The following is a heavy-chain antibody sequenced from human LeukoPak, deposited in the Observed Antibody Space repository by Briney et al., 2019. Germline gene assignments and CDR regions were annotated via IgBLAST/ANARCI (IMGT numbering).Heavy chain of an antibody. CDR2: MNPNSGNT. CDR1: GYTFTSYD. J-gene: IGHJ6*03. D-gene: IGHD3-16*01. V-gene: IGHV1-8*03. Sequence: ASVKVSCKASGYTFTSYDINWVRQATGQGLEWMRWMNPNSGNTGYAQKFQGRVTITRNTSISTAYMELSSLRSEDTAVYYCARGYGGVTYYYYYMDVWGKGTTVTVSS. CDR3: ARGYGGVTYYYYYMDV.